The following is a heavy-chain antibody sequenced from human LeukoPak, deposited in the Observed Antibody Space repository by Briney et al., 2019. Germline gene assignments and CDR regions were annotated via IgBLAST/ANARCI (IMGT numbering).Heavy chain of an antibody. D-gene: IGHD6-13*01. CDR2: ISSSGSPI. CDR3: ARVFLIVAAGTFDY. Sequence: PGGSLRLSCTASGFTFSDYYMTWIRQAPGKGLVWVSYISSSGSPIDYADSVKGRFTISRDNAKNSLYLQMNSLRAEDTAVYYCARVFLIVAAGTFDYWGQGTLVTVSS. V-gene: IGHV3-11*01. J-gene: IGHJ4*02. CDR1: GFTFSDYY.